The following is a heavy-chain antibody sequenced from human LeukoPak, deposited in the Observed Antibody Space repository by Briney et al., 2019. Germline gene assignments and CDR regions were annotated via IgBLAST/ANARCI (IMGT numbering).Heavy chain of an antibody. J-gene: IGHJ6*03. CDR3: ARGPYYYGSGSYYNYYYYYYMDV. V-gene: IGHV4-59*01. D-gene: IGHD3-10*01. Sequence: SETLSLTCTVSGGSISSYYWSWIRQPPGKGLEWIGYIYYSGSTNYNPSLKSRVTISVDTSKNQFSLKLSSVTAADTAVYYCARGPYYYGSGSYYNYYYYYYMDVWGKGTTVTVSS. CDR2: IYYSGST. CDR1: GGSISSYY.